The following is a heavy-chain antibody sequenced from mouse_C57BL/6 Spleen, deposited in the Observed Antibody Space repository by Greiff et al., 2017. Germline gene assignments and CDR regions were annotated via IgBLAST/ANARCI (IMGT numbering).Heavy chain of an antibody. Sequence: QVQLQQPGAELVKPGASVKLSCKASGYTFTSYWMHWVKQRPGQGLEWIGMIHPNSGSTNYNEKFKSKATLTVDKSSSTAYMQLSSLTSEDSAVYYCAREGVYDYDDYYAMDDWGQGTSVTVSS. CDR2: IHPNSGST. V-gene: IGHV1-64*01. CDR3: AREGVYDYDDYYAMDD. D-gene: IGHD2-4*01. CDR1: GYTFTSYW. J-gene: IGHJ4*01.